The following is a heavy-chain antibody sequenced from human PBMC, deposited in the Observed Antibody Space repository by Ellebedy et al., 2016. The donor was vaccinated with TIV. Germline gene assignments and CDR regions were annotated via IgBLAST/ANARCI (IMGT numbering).Heavy chain of an antibody. V-gene: IGHV3-30*18. CDR3: ANNWNLDR. CDR1: GFTLSSYW. D-gene: IGHD1-1*01. Sequence: GGSLRLSCAASGFTLSSYWMSWVRQAPGKGLEWVAVISYDGSNKYYADSVKGRFTISRDNSKNTQYLQMNSLRAEDTAVYYCANNWNLDRWGQGTLVTVSS. CDR2: ISYDGSNK. J-gene: IGHJ4*02.